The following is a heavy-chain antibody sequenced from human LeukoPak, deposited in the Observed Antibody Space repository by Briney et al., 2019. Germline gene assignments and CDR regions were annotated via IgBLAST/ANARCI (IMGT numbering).Heavy chain of an antibody. J-gene: IGHJ4*02. CDR2: IYYSGST. Sequence: SETLSLTCTVPGGSIGSNTYYWGWIRQPPGKGLEWIGRIYYSGSTYYNPSLKSRVTISVDTSKNQFSLKLSSVTAADTAVYYCASTGDYFDYWGQGTLVTVSS. CDR3: ASTGDYFDY. CDR1: GGSIGSNTYY. D-gene: IGHD1-14*01. V-gene: IGHV4-39*07.